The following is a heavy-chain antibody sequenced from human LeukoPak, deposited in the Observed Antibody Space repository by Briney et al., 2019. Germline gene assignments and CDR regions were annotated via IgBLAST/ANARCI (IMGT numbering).Heavy chain of an antibody. V-gene: IGHV4-39*01. CDR2: IYYSGII. Sequence: SETLSLTCTVSGGSISSSSYYWGWIRQPPGKGLEWIGSIYYSGIISSTPSLKSRVTMSVDTSKNQFSLRLSSVTATDTAVYYCARSSDYCSNGSCFSRYFDYWGQGAPVSVPS. CDR1: GGSISSSSYY. D-gene: IGHD2-15*01. CDR3: ARSSDYCSNGSCFSRYFDY. J-gene: IGHJ4*02.